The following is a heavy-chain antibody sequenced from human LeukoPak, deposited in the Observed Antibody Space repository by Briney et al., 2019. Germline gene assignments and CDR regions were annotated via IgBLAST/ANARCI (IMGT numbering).Heavy chain of an antibody. J-gene: IGHJ5*02. CDR1: GGSFSGYY. CDR2: INHSGST. Sequence: SETLSLTCAVYGGSFSGYYWSWIRQPPGKGLEWIGEINHSGSTNYNPSLKSRVTISVDTSKNQFSLKLSSVTAADTAVYYCARSEGLAMKGNWFDPWGQGTLVTVSS. V-gene: IGHV4-34*01. CDR3: ARSEGLAMKGNWFDP.